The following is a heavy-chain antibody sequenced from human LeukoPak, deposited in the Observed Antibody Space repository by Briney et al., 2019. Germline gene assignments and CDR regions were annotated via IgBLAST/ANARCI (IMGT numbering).Heavy chain of an antibody. D-gene: IGHD3-22*01. CDR3: AREVRGLGYYMDV. V-gene: IGHV3-74*01. CDR1: GFTFSTYW. Sequence: PRGSLRLSCAASGFTFSTYWMHWVRQAPGKGPVWVSRINSDGSSTTYADSVKGRFTISRDNAKNTLYLQMNSLRVEDTAVYYCAREVRGLGYYMDVWGKGTTVTVSS. J-gene: IGHJ6*03. CDR2: INSDGSST.